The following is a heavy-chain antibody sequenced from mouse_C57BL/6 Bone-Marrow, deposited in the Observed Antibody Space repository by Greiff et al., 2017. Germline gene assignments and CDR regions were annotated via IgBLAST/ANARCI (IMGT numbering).Heavy chain of an antibody. CDR1: GYTFTSYG. Sequence: VQLQESGAELARPGASVKLSCKASGYTFTSYGISWVKQRPGQGLEWIGEIYPRSGNTYYNEKFKGKATLTADKSSSTAYMELRSLTSEDSAVYFCARLRVYYYGSSFAWFAYWGQGTLVTVSA. V-gene: IGHV1-81*01. J-gene: IGHJ3*01. CDR2: IYPRSGNT. CDR3: ARLRVYYYGSSFAWFAY. D-gene: IGHD1-1*01.